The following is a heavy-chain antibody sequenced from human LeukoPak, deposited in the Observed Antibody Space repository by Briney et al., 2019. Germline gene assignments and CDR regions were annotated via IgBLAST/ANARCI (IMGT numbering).Heavy chain of an antibody. Sequence: PGGSLRLSCEASGITFSSHWMHWVRQDPGEGLVWVSRINSDGSSTSYADSVKGRFTISRDNAKNTLYLQMNSLRAEDTAVYYCARVGATLDYWGQGTLVTVSS. CDR2: INSDGSST. V-gene: IGHV3-74*01. D-gene: IGHD1-26*01. J-gene: IGHJ4*02. CDR3: ARVGATLDY. CDR1: GITFSSHW.